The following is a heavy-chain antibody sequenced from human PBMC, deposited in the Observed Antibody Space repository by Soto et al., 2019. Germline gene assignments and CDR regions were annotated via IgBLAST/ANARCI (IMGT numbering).Heavy chain of an antibody. V-gene: IGHV3-48*02. Sequence: EVQLVESGGGLVQPGGSLRLSCAASGFNFSNYNMNWVRQAPGKGLVWVAYISSSSSTIYYADSVKGRFTISRDNAKNSLYLQMNSLRDEDTAVYYCASWYFSDSSGFPFDYWGQGTLITVSS. CDR2: ISSSSSTI. CDR1: GFNFSNYN. CDR3: ASWYFSDSSGFPFDY. D-gene: IGHD3-22*01. J-gene: IGHJ4*02.